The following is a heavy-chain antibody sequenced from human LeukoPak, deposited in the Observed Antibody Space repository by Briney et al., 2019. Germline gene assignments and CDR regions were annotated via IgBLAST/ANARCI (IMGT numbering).Heavy chain of an antibody. CDR3: AKGPPSFTMILRHKWFDP. CDR2: ISGSGGSS. V-gene: IGHV3-23*01. J-gene: IGHJ5*02. Sequence: GGSLRLSCAASGLTFSAYAMNWVRRAPGKGLEWVSSISGSGGSSYYTDSVKGRFTISRDSSKNTLYLQMNSLRVEDTAIYYCAKGPPSFTMILRHKWFDPWGQGTLVTVSS. CDR1: GLTFSAYA. D-gene: IGHD3-22*01.